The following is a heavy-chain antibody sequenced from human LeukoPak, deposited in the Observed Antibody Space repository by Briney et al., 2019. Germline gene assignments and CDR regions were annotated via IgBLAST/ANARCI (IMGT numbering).Heavy chain of an antibody. D-gene: IGHD6-13*01. J-gene: IGHJ4*02. V-gene: IGHV3-15*01. CDR2: IKMKAHGGTT. CDR3: TTDAATIAAAGTGPY. Sequence: GGSLRLSCAASGFILSDHYMDWVRQAPGKGLEWVGRIKMKAHGGTTDYAAPVKGRFSISRDDSKTTLFLQMNSLQTEDTAVYYCTTDAATIAAAGTGPYWGQGTLVTVSS. CDR1: GFILSDHY.